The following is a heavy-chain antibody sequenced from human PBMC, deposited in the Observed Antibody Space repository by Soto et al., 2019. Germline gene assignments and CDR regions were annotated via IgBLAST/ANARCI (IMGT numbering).Heavy chain of an antibody. CDR3: ARGDSTDCSNGVCSFFYNHDMDV. D-gene: IGHD2-8*01. J-gene: IGHJ6*02. CDR1: GYSFTDYH. Sequence: ASVKVSCKASGYSFTDYHIHWVRQAPGQGLEWLGRINPKSGGTSTAQKFQGWVTMTTDTSISTASVELARLTSDDTAIYYCARGDSTDCSNGVCSFFYNHDMDVWGQGTTVTVSS. CDR2: INPKSGGT. V-gene: IGHV1-2*04.